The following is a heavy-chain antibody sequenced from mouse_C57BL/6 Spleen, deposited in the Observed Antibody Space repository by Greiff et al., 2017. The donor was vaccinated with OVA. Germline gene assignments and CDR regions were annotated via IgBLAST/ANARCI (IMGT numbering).Heavy chain of an antibody. V-gene: IGHV1-62-2*01. D-gene: IGHD2-4*01. J-gene: IGHJ4*01. CDR3: ARHPPYDYDEKNAMDY. Sequence: VQLVESGAELVKPGASVKLSCKASGYTFTEYTIHWVKQRSGQGLEWIGWFYPGSGSIMYNEKFKDKATLTADKSSSTVYMELSRLTSEDSAVYFCARHPPYDYDEKNAMDYWGQGTSVTVSS. CDR2: FYPGSGSI. CDR1: GYTFTEYT.